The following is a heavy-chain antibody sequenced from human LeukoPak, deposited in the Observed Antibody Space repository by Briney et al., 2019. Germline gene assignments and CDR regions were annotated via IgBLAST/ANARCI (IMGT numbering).Heavy chain of an antibody. Sequence: ASVKVSCKASGYTFTGYYLHWVPQAPGQELEWMGWINPNSGGTNYAQKFQGRVTMTRDTSISTAYMELSRLRSDDTAVYYCARTPNYYYDSSGYLCYWGQGTLVTVSS. CDR3: ARTPNYYYDSSGYLCY. V-gene: IGHV1-2*02. J-gene: IGHJ4*02. D-gene: IGHD3-22*01. CDR2: INPNSGGT. CDR1: GYTFTGYY.